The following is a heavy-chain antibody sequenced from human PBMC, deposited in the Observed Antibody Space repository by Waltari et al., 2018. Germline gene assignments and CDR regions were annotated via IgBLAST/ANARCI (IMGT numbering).Heavy chain of an antibody. CDR1: GFTFTRYL. V-gene: IGHV3-74*01. D-gene: IGHD3-10*01. CDR2: INSDGSST. J-gene: IGHJ4*02. Sequence: EVQLDESGGGLVQPGGSLRLYCSASGFTFTRYLMNWVRQAPGKGLVWVEPINSDGSSTTYAGSVKGRFTISRDNAKNTVYLQMNSLRVEDTAVYYCTRALWLGELYDYWGQGTLVTVSS. CDR3: TRALWLGELYDY.